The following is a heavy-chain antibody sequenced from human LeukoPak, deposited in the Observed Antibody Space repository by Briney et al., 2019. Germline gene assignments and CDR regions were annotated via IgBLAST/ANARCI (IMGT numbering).Heavy chain of an antibody. D-gene: IGHD1-26*01. J-gene: IGHJ5*02. CDR2: ISGSSTYI. Sequence: GGSLRLSCAASKFTFSTSAMHWVRQAPGKGPEWVSSISGSSTYIYYADSVKGRFTISRDNAKNSLYLQMNSLRAEDTAVYYCARWSDELLFDPWAREPWSPSPQ. CDR1: KFTFSTSA. V-gene: IGHV3-21*01. CDR3: ARWSDELLFDP.